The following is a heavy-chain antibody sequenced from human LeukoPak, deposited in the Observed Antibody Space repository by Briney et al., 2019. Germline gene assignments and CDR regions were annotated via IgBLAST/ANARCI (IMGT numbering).Heavy chain of an antibody. J-gene: IGHJ4*02. CDR3: ARGSVELVFDY. V-gene: IGHV3-33*01. D-gene: IGHD6-6*01. CDR2: IWYDGSNK. Sequence: GRSLRLSCAASGFTFSSYGMHWVRQAPGKGLEWVAVIWYDGSNKYYADSVKGRFTISRDNSKNTLYLQMNSLRAEDTAAYYCARGSVELVFDYWGQGTLVTVSS. CDR1: GFTFSSYG.